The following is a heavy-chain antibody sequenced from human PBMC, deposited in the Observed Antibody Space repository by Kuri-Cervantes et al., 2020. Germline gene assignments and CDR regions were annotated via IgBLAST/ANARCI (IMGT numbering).Heavy chain of an antibody. CDR2: INSDASST. CDR3: AKAGYSGYDYLPRWFDP. D-gene: IGHD5-12*01. Sequence: GESLKISCAASGFTFSSSWMHWVRQAPGKGLVWVSRINSDASSTRYADSVRGRFTISRDNSKNTLYLQMKSLRAEDTAVYYCAKAGYSGYDYLPRWFDPWGQGTLVTVSS. J-gene: IGHJ5*02. CDR1: GFTFSSSW. V-gene: IGHV3-74*01.